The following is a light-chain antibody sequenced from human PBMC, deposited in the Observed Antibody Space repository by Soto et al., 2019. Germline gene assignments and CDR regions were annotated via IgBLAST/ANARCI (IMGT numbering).Light chain of an antibody. CDR1: QSISVW. CDR2: KAS. Sequence: DIQMTQSPSTLSASVGDRVTITCRASQSISVWLAWYQQKAGKAPNLLIYKASRLESGVPSRFSGSGSETEFTLTISGLQPGDSATYYCQQYSSYSPITFGQGTRLEIK. V-gene: IGKV1-5*03. CDR3: QQYSSYSPIT. J-gene: IGKJ5*01.